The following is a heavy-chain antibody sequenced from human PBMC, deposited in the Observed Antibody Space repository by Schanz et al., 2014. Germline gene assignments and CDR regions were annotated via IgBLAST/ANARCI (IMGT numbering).Heavy chain of an antibody. D-gene: IGHD3-10*01. CDR3: AKGSRSGSKVMDV. CDR1: GFNCDDYA. Sequence: EVQVVESGGGLVQPGGSLRLSCTASGFNCDDYAMHWVRQAPGKGLEWVSNIPWNGAAIGYAGSVRGRYTISRDSAKNSLYLQMNSLRPEDTALYYCAKGSRSGSKVMDVWGKGTTVTVSS. J-gene: IGHJ6*03. V-gene: IGHV3-9*01. CDR2: IPWNGAAI.